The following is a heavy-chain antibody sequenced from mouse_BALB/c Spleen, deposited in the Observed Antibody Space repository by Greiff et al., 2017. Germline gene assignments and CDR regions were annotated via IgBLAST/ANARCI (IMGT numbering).Heavy chain of an antibody. J-gene: IGHJ4*01. CDR1: GFTFSSFG. V-gene: IGHV5-17*02. CDR2: ISSGSSTI. Sequence: DVMLVESGGGLVQPGGSRKLSCAASGFTFSSFGMHWVRQAPEKGLEWVAYISSGSSTIYYADTVKGRFTISRDNPKNTLFLQMTSLRSEDTAMYYCARVDYYAMDYWGQGTSVTVSS. CDR3: ARVDYYAMDY.